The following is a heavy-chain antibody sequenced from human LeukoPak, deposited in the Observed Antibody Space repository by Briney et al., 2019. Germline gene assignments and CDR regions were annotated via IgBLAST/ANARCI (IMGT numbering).Heavy chain of an antibody. CDR3: ARDGPRDFWSGCYTYFDY. V-gene: IGHV1-18*01. J-gene: IGHJ4*02. Sequence: GASVKVSCKASGYTLTSYGISWVRQAHGQGLEWMGWISAYNGNTNYAQKLQGRVTMTTDTSTSTAYMELRSLRSDDTAVYYCARDGPRDFWSGCYTYFDYWGQGTLVTVSS. CDR2: ISAYNGNT. CDR1: GYTLTSYG. D-gene: IGHD3-3*01.